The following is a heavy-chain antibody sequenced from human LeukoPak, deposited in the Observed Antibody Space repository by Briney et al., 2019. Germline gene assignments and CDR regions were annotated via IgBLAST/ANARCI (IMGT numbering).Heavy chain of an antibody. Sequence: GGSLRLSCAASGFTFTNYWMHWVRHAPGMGLVWVSRLPPDELGIIYADSVKARFIISRDNARNTVYLQMNSLRVEDTAVYYCVRDFRSADYWGQGTLVTVSS. CDR2: LPPDELGI. V-gene: IGHV3-74*01. J-gene: IGHJ4*02. CDR3: VRDFRSADY. CDR1: GFTFTNYW.